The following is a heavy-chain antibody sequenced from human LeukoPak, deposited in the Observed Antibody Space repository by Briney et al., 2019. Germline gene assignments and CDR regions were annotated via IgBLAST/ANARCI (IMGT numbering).Heavy chain of an antibody. V-gene: IGHV5-51*01. J-gene: IGHJ4*02. CDR3: ARALYSSSWYGDK. CDR1: GYSFSSYW. Sequence: GESLQISCKGSGYSFSSYWIGWLRQMPGKGLESMGIIYPGDSDTRYSPSFEGQVTISADKSISTAYLQWSSLKASDTAMYYCARALYSSSWYGDKWGQGTLVTVSA. CDR2: IYPGDSDT. D-gene: IGHD6-13*01.